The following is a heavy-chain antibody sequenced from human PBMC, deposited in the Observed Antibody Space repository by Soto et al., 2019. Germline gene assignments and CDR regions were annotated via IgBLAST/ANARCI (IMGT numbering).Heavy chain of an antibody. V-gene: IGHV4-39*02. D-gene: IGHD2-8*02. CDR3: ARDKITGLFGY. J-gene: IGHJ4*02. Sequence: SQTLSLTCTVSGGSISSSNYYWVWIRQPPGKGLKWIGSIYYSGSTYYTPSLKSRVTISVDTSKNQFSLKLTSVTAADTAVYYCARDKITGLFGYWGQGTLVTVSS. CDR1: GGSISSSNYY. CDR2: IYYSGST.